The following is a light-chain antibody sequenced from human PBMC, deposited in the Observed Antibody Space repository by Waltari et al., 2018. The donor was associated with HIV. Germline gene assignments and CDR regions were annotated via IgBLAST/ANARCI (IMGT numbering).Light chain of an antibody. V-gene: IGLV1-47*01. J-gene: IGLJ1*01. Sequence: QSGLTQPPSASGTPGQRLSISCAGNNSNIGSNFVFWYRQIPGAAPTLLLYRNNHPTSGFGDRCSGSRSGASASLVISGLRVDDEADYYCASWDDVLRGHVFGSGTTVSV. CDR2: RNN. CDR1: NSNIGSNF. CDR3: ASWDDVLRGHV.